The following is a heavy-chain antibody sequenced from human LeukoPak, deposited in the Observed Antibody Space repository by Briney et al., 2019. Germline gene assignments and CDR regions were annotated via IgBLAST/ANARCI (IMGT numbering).Heavy chain of an antibody. J-gene: IGHJ4*02. CDR1: GGSISSSSYY. D-gene: IGHD3-10*01. Sequence: SETLSLTCTVSGGSISSSSYYWGWIRQPPGKGLEWIGSTYYSGSTYYSPSLKSRVTISVDTSKNQFSLKLSSVTAADTAVYYCARLSHYYGSGALDYWGQETLVTVSS. CDR3: ARLSHYYGSGALDY. V-gene: IGHV4-39*01. CDR2: TYYSGST.